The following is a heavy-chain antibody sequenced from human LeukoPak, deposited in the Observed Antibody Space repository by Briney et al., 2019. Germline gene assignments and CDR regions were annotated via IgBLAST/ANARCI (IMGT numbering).Heavy chain of an antibody. CDR1: GGSISSGGYY. Sequence: KTSETLSLTCTVSGGSISSGGYYWSWIRQPPGKGLEWIGEINHSGSTNYNPSLKSRVTISVDTSKNQFSLKLSSVTAADTAVYYCARGRPNAYWFDPWGQGTLVTVSS. CDR3: ARGRPNAYWFDP. V-gene: IGHV4-39*07. D-gene: IGHD1-1*01. J-gene: IGHJ5*02. CDR2: INHSGST.